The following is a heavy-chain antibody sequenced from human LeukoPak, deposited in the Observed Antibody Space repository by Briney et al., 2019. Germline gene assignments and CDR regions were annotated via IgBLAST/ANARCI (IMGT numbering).Heavy chain of an antibody. Sequence: PSGTLSLTCAVSGGSISSGYYWGWIRQPPGRGLEWIGSIYHSGSTYYNPSLKSRVTISVDTSKNQFSLKLSSVTAADTAVYYCARAKVGATPYFDYWGQGTLVTVSS. D-gene: IGHD1-26*01. CDR3: ARAKVGATPYFDY. CDR2: IYHSGST. J-gene: IGHJ4*02. V-gene: IGHV4-38-2*01. CDR1: GGSISSGYY.